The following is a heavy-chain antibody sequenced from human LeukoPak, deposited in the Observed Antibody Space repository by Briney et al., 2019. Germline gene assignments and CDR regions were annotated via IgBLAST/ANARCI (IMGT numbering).Heavy chain of an antibody. CDR2: VYTSGST. J-gene: IGHJ4*02. Sequence: SETLSLTCTVSGGSFSSYYWSWVRQPAGKGLEWIGRVYTSGSTNYYPSPKSRVTMSVDTSKNLFYLNLTSVTAADTAVYYCAREATVSRYFDYWGQGTLVTVSS. V-gene: IGHV4-4*07. CDR3: AREATVSRYFDY. D-gene: IGHD4-11*01. CDR1: GGSFSSYY.